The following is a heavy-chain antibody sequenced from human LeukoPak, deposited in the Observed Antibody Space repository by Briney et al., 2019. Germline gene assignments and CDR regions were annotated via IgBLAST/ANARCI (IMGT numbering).Heavy chain of an antibody. Sequence: PSETLSPTCTVSGGSISSYYWTWIRQPPGKGLEWIGYIYYSGSTKYNPSLNSRVTISVDTSKNQFSLKLSSVTAADTAVYYCARASGNYYYYGMDVWGQGTTVTVSS. CDR3: ARASGNYYYYGMDV. CDR1: GGSISSYY. J-gene: IGHJ6*02. CDR2: IYYSGST. V-gene: IGHV4-59*01. D-gene: IGHD1-14*01.